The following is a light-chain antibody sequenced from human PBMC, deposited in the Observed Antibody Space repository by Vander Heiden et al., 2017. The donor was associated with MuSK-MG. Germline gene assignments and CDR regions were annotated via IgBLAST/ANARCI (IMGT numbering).Light chain of an antibody. V-gene: IGKV3-15*01. CDR3: QQYNDWPRT. CDR2: GAS. Sequence: EIVMTQSPATLSVSPGERATLSCRASQSVRSNLAWYQQQPGQAPRLLMYGASTRATGIPASFTGSGSGTEFTLTISSLQSEDDVLYYCQQYNDWPRTFGQGTKVEIK. J-gene: IGKJ1*01. CDR1: QSVRSN.